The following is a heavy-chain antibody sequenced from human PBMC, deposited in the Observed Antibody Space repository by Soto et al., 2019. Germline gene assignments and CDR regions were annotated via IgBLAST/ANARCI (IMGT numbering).Heavy chain of an antibody. J-gene: IGHJ4*02. Sequence: GGSLRLSCVGSGFTFHNYGMSWVREAPGKGLEWLSSIDSTGTYIYYANSLKGRFTISRDNAKSSLYLQMNSLRAEDTAVYYCARAIEEVPAAAQGYWGQGTPVTVSS. CDR2: IDSTGTYI. D-gene: IGHD2-2*01. CDR1: GFTFHNYG. V-gene: IGHV3-21*01. CDR3: ARAIEEVPAAAQGY.